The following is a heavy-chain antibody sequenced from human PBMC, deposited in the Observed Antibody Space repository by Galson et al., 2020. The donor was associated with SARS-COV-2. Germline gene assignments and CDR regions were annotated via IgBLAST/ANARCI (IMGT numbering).Heavy chain of an antibody. V-gene: IGHV3-11*06. Sequence: AGGSLRLSCVASGFSFSDYYMSWIRQAPGKGLEWISYISSSGSYTNYADSVKGRFTISRDNAKNSLYLEVNSLRAEDTAVYYCARNGRECSGGICYGAEYFQHWGQGTLVTISS. CDR1: GFSFSDYY. J-gene: IGHJ1*01. CDR2: ISSSGSYT. D-gene: IGHD2-15*01. CDR3: ARNGRECSGGICYGAEYFQH.